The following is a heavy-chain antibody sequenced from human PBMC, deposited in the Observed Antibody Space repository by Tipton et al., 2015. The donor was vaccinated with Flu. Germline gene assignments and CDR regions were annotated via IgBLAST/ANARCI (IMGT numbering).Heavy chain of an antibody. V-gene: IGHV4-39*07. CDR3: ARYPESNYHWFGP. D-gene: IGHD4-11*01. CDR1: GGSISSSRYY. CDR2: IYHSGTA. J-gene: IGHJ5*02. Sequence: TLSLTCTVSGGSISSSRYYWGWIRQPPGKGLEWIGSIYHSGTAYYNPSLKSRVTISVDASKNQISLKLSSVAAADTAVYYCARYPESNYHWFGPRGQGALVTVSS.